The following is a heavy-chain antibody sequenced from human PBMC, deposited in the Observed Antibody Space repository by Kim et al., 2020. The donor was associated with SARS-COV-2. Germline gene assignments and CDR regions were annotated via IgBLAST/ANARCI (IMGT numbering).Heavy chain of an antibody. CDR1: GFTFSSYG. J-gene: IGHJ6*02. CDR3: AKGGLHYDSSGDYYYYSVMDG. CDR2: ISYDGSNK. Sequence: GGSLRLSCAASGFTFSSYGMHWVRQAPGKGLEWVAVISYDGSNKYYADSVKGRFTISRDNSKNKNTLYLQMNSLRAEDTAVYYCAKGGLHYDSSGDYYYYSVMDGWDQGTTVTVS. D-gene: IGHD3-22*01. V-gene: IGHV3-30*18.